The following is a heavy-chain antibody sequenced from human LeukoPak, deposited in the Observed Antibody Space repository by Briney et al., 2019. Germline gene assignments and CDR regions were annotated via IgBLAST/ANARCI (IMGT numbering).Heavy chain of an antibody. Sequence: GRSLRLSCAASGFTFSSYGMHWVRQAPGKGLEWVAVIWYDGSNKYYADSVKGRFTISRDNTKNTLILQMNSLRAEDTAVYYCAKDQEKWLLGVFDIWGRGTMVTASS. CDR2: IWYDGSNK. D-gene: IGHD6-19*01. J-gene: IGHJ3*02. V-gene: IGHV3-33*06. CDR3: AKDQEKWLLGVFDI. CDR1: GFTFSSYG.